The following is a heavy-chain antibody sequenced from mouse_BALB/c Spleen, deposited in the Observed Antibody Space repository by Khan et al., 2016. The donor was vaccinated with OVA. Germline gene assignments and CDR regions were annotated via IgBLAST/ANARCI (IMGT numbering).Heavy chain of an antibody. V-gene: IGHV2-3*01. CDR2: IWGDGST. Sequence: QVQLKQSGPGLVAPSQSLFITCTVSGFSLSSSGVNWVRQPPGQGLEWLGVIWGDGSTNYHSALVSRLILSKANYKSKVILKLNGLQTDDTATYYGAKLTPDYYSRDYWGQGTSVTVSS. CDR1: GFSLSSSG. CDR3: AKLTPDYYSRDY. D-gene: IGHD2-13*01. J-gene: IGHJ4*01.